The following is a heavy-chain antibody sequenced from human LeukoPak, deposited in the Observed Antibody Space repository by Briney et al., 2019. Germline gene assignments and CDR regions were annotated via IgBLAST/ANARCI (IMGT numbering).Heavy chain of an antibody. D-gene: IGHD3-10*01. CDR3: ARGPLYGSGSYFYDY. J-gene: IGHJ4*02. CDR2: FNHSGST. Sequence: SETLSLTCALYRGSFRGYYWSWIRHPPAQGLGSIGEFNHSGSTNYNPSLKSRVTISVDTSKTQFSLRLSSVTAADTAVYYCARGPLYGSGSYFYDYWGQGTLVTVSS. V-gene: IGHV4-34*01. CDR1: RGSFRGYY.